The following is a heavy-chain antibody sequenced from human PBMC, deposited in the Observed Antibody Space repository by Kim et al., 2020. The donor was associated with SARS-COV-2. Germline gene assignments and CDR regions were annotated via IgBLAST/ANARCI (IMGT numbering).Heavy chain of an antibody. V-gene: IGHV3-23*01. J-gene: IGHJ5*02. Sequence: RTYYADSVKGRLTISRDNSKNTLYLQMNSLRAEDTAVYYCARTHQTGWFDPWGQGTLVTVSS. CDR2: RT. CDR3: ARTHQTGWFDP.